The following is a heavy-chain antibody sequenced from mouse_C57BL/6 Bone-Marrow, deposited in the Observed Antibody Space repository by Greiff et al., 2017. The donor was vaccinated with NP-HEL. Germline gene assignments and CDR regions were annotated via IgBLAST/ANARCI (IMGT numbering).Heavy chain of an antibody. J-gene: IGHJ3*01. V-gene: IGHV1-81*01. Sequence: VQLQQSGAELARPGASVKLSCKASGYTFTSYGISWVKQRTGQGLEWIGEIYPRSGNTYYNEKFKGKATLTADKSSSTAYMELRSLTSEDSAVYFCARRWLLRAYWGQGTLVTVSA. D-gene: IGHD2-3*01. CDR1: GYTFTSYG. CDR2: IYPRSGNT. CDR3: ARRWLLRAY.